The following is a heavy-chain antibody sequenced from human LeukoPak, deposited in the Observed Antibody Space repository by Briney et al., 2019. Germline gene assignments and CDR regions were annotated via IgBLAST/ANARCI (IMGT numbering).Heavy chain of an antibody. CDR3: ASNRGYSSDDDYYFDY. CDR2: MNPGGDAI. J-gene: IGHJ4*02. D-gene: IGHD6-19*01. Sequence: GGSLRLSCAASGFTFSTYWMSWVRQAPGKGLEWVATMNPGGDAIFYVDSVRGRFTISRDKANNSLYLQMNDVRAEDTAVYHCASNRGYSSDDDYYFDYWGQGTLVTVSS. CDR1: GFTFSTYW. V-gene: IGHV3-7*02.